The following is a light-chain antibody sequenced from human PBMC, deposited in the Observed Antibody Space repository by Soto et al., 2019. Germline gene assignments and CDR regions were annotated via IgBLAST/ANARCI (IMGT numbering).Light chain of an antibody. V-gene: IGLV2-14*03. J-gene: IGLJ2*01. CDR2: DVN. CDR1: SSDLGAYNF. Sequence: QSALTQPASVSGSPGQSITISCTGTSSDLGAYNFVSWYQQHPGKAPKLMLYDVNIRPSGVSNRFSGSKSGNTASLTISGLQAEDEADYYCTSWTTSTTMRFGGGTKLTVL. CDR3: TSWTTSTTMR.